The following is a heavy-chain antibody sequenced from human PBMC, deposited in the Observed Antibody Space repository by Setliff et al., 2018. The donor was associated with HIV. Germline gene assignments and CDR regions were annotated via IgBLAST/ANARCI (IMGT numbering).Heavy chain of an antibody. J-gene: IGHJ4*02. V-gene: IGHV4-34*01. CDR2: ISQNGDT. CDR3: ARLDCSSSSGFVDY. CDR1: GGSFSGHY. Sequence: SETLSLTCGVSGGSFSGHYWSWIRQTPGKGLEWIGEISQNGDTNYNPSLTRRVTISVDTSKNQFSLKLSSVTAADTAVYYCARLDCSSSSGFVDYWGQGTLVTVSS. D-gene: IGHD2-2*01.